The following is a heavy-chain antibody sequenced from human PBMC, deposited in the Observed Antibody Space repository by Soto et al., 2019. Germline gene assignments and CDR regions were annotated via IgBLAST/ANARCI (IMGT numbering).Heavy chain of an antibody. Sequence: QVQLQESGPGLVKPSETLSLTCTVSGGSISSYYWSWIRQPPGKGLEWIGYIYYSGSTNYNPSLKSRVTISVDTSKNQFSLKLSSVTAADTAVYYCARIQIFVLENWFDPWGQGTLVTVSS. CDR3: ARIQIFVLENWFDP. V-gene: IGHV4-59*01. J-gene: IGHJ5*02. CDR2: IYYSGST. D-gene: IGHD3-9*01. CDR1: GGSISSYY.